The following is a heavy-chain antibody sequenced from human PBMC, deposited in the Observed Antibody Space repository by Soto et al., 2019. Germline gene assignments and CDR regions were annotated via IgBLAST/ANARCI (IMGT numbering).Heavy chain of an antibody. Sequence: SETLSVTCTVSGGSISRYYWSWIRQPPGKGLEWIGEINHSGSTYYNPSLKSRVTISVDTSKNQFSLRLSSVTAADTAVYYCARRSSSPDYYYYMDVWGKGTTVTVSS. CDR1: GGSISRYY. CDR3: ARRSSSPDYYYYMDV. V-gene: IGHV4-34*01. D-gene: IGHD1-26*01. J-gene: IGHJ6*03. CDR2: INHSGST.